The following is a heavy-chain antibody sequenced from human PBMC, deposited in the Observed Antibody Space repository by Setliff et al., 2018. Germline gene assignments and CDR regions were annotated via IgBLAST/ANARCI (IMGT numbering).Heavy chain of an antibody. CDR2: IIPILETT. CDR1: GGAFSNYG. J-gene: IGHJ4*02. Sequence: GASVKVSCKASGGAFSNYGLTWVRQAPGQGLVWMGRIIPILETTNYAQNFQGRVSITADESTRTAYMELSRLTFEDTAVYYCARWNGSGYFYYWGQGTWVTVSS. CDR3: ARWNGSGYFYY. V-gene: IGHV1-69*11. D-gene: IGHD3-3*01.